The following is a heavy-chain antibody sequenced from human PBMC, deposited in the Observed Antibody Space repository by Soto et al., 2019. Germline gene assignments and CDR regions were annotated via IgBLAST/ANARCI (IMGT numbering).Heavy chain of an antibody. J-gene: IGHJ4*02. D-gene: IGHD4-17*01. CDR2: MNTNSGDT. V-gene: IGHV1-8*01. CDR3: ARGSQWFAVTTD. CDR1: GYTFTSYD. Sequence: QVQLVQSGAEVKKPGASVKVSCKASGYTFTSYDINWVRQATGQGLEWMGWMNTNSGDTGYAQKFQGRVTMTRNTSISTAYMELSSLRSEDTAVYYCARGSQWFAVTTDWGQGTLVTVSS.